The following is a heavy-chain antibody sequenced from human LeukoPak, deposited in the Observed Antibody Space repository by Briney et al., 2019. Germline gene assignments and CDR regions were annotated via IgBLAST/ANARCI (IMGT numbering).Heavy chain of an antibody. CDR1: GFTSTDYY. CDR2: ISRNGDTR. J-gene: IGHJ4*02. Sequence: GGSLRLSCAASGFTSTDYYMTWIRQAPGKGLEWVSYISRNGDTRYYAGSVKGRFTISRENAKNSLYLQMNSLRAGDTAVYYCARVAKERVGGVYYFDYWGQGTLVTVSS. D-gene: IGHD1-1*01. V-gene: IGHV3-11*04. CDR3: ARVAKERVGGVYYFDY.